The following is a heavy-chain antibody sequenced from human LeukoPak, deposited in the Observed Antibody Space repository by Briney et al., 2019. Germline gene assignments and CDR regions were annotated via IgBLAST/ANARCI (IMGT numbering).Heavy chain of an antibody. Sequence: GASVKVSCKASGYTFTSYGISWVRQAPGQGLEWMGWISAYNGNTNYAQKFQGWVTMTRDTSISTAYMELSRLRSDDTAVYYCARDRYGSGSLYYFDYWGQGTLVTVSS. CDR3: ARDRYGSGSLYYFDY. CDR1: GYTFTSYG. D-gene: IGHD3-10*01. J-gene: IGHJ4*02. V-gene: IGHV1-18*01. CDR2: ISAYNGNT.